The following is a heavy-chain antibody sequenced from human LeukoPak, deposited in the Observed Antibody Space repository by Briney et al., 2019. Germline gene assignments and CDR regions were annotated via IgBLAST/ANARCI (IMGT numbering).Heavy chain of an antibody. J-gene: IGHJ3*02. CDR2: INAGNGNT. CDR3: ARDLGSSSWYEDAFDI. D-gene: IGHD6-13*01. Sequence: ASVKVSCKASGYTFTSYAMHWVRQAPGQRLEWMGWINAGNGNTKYSQKFQGRVTITRDTSASTAYMELSSLRSEDTAVYYCARDLGSSSWYEDAFDIWGQGTMVTVSS. CDR1: GYTFTSYA. V-gene: IGHV1-3*01.